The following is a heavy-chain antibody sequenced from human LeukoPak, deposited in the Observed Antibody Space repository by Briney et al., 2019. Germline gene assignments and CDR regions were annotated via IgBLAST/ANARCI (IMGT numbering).Heavy chain of an antibody. V-gene: IGHV4-59*01. J-gene: IGHJ4*02. CDR1: GCSISSYY. CDR3: ARGGSYGSY. D-gene: IGHD5-18*01. CDR2: IYYSGST. Sequence: SQTLSLTCSVSGCSISSYYWSWLRQPPGKGLEWIGYIYYSGSTNYNPSLKSRVTISVDTSKNQFSLKLSSVTAADTAVYYCARGGSYGSYWGQGTLVTVSS.